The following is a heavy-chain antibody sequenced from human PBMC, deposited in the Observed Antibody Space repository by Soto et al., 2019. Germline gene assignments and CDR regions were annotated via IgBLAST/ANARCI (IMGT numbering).Heavy chain of an antibody. J-gene: IGHJ3*02. CDR3: AKERIESGYDYLGDAFDI. CDR2: ISGSGGST. V-gene: IGHV3-23*01. CDR1: GFTFSSYA. D-gene: IGHD5-12*01. Sequence: GGSLRLSCAASGFTFSSYAMSWVRQAPGKGLEWVSAISGSGGSTYYADSVKGRFTISRDNSKNTLYLQMNSLRAEDTAVYYCAKERIESGYDYLGDAFDIWGQGTMVTVSS.